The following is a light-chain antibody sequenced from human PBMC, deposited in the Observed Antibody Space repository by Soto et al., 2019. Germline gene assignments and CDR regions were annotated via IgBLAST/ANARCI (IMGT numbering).Light chain of an antibody. Sequence: DIVMTQSPAALAVSLGERATINCKSSQSVLYSSNNKHYLAWYQQRPGQPPKLLIYWASTRESGVPDRLTGSGSWTDFTLTTTTLQADDLAFCYCQQYVITSPTFGKGTKVPIK. V-gene: IGKV4-1*01. CDR3: QQYVITSPT. J-gene: IGKJ2*01. CDR2: WAS. CDR1: QSVLYSSNNKHY.